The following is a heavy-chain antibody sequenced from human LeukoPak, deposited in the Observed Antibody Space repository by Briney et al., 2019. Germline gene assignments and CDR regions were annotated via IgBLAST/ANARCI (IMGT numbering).Heavy chain of an antibody. Sequence: GGSLRLSCAAPGFTFSSYSMNWVRQAPGKGLEWGASISSSSSYIYYADSVKGRFTISRDNAKNSLYLQMNSLRAEDTAVYYCAREMVYATSYYYYGMDVWGQGTTVTVSS. D-gene: IGHD2-8*01. CDR1: GFTFSSYS. J-gene: IGHJ6*02. CDR3: AREMVYATSYYYYGMDV. CDR2: ISSSSSYI. V-gene: IGHV3-21*01.